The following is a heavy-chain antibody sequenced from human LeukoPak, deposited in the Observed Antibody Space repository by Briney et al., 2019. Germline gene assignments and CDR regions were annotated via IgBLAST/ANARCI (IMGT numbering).Heavy chain of an antibody. Sequence: SETLSLTCTVSGGSISSGSYYWRWLRQPAGKGLEWIARIYTSGSTNYNPSLKSRVTISVDTSKNQFSLKLSSVTAADTAVYYCARSITMVRGVIGWFDPWGQGTLVTVSS. D-gene: IGHD3-10*01. CDR3: ARSITMVRGVIGWFDP. CDR1: GGSISSGSYY. CDR2: IYTSGST. V-gene: IGHV4-61*02. J-gene: IGHJ5*02.